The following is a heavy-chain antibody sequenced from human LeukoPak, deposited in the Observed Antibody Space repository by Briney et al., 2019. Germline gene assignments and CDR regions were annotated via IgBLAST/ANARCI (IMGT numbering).Heavy chain of an antibody. CDR3: AREIGYCSSTSCYKRAFDI. CDR2: TNPSGGST. D-gene: IGHD2-2*02. J-gene: IGHJ3*02. Sequence: ASVKVSCKASGYTFTSYYMHWVRQAPGQGLEWMGITNPSGGSTSYAQKFQGRVTIARATSKSTVYMELSSLRSEDTAVYYCAREIGYCSSTSCYKRAFDIWGQGTMVTVSS. V-gene: IGHV1-46*01. CDR1: GYTFTSYY.